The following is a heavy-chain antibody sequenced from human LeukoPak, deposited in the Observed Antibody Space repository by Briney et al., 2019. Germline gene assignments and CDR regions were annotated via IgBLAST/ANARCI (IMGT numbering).Heavy chain of an antibody. Sequence: SQTLSLTCAISGDSVSGNSAAWNWIRQSPSRGLEWLGRTYYRSKWYNDYAVSVKSRITINPDTSKNQFSLQLNSVTPEDTAVYYCARGVRGRITMVRGVTPRYYFDYWGQGTLVTVSS. V-gene: IGHV6-1*01. D-gene: IGHD3-10*01. CDR3: ARGVRGRITMVRGVTPRYYFDY. CDR1: GDSVSGNSAA. J-gene: IGHJ4*02. CDR2: TYYRSKWYN.